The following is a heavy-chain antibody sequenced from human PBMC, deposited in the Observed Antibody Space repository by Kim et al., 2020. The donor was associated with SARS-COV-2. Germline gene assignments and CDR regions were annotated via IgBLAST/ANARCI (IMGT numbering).Heavy chain of an antibody. V-gene: IGHV3-21*04. Sequence: GGSLRLSCAASGFTFSSYGLSWVRQAPGTGLEWVSCISSSGSNKDYADSVKGRFTISRDNAKNSLYLQMNSLRAEDTAVYYCARDLENIWGGDVWGQGT. CDR3: ARDLENIWGGDV. CDR2: ISSSGSNK. D-gene: IGHD1-1*01. J-gene: IGHJ6*02. CDR1: GFTFSSYG.